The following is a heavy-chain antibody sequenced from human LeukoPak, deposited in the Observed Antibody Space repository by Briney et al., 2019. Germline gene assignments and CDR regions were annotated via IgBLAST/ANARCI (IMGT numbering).Heavy chain of an antibody. Sequence: GGSLRLSCAASGFTFSSYWMHWVRQAPGTGLVWVSHIATDGSTTSYADSVKGQFTISRDNAKNMLYLQMNSLRAEDTALYYCARGAGSPDYWGQGTLVTVSS. CDR1: GFTFSSYW. CDR3: ARGAGSPDY. CDR2: IATDGSTT. D-gene: IGHD1-26*01. J-gene: IGHJ4*02. V-gene: IGHV3-74*01.